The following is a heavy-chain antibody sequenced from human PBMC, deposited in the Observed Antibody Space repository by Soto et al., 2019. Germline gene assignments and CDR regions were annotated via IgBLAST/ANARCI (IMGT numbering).Heavy chain of an antibody. CDR1: GDSMTRSVW. J-gene: IGHJ4*02. Sequence: NPSETLSLTCTVSGDSMTRSVWWTWVRQPPGKGLEWIGEVFHTGNTSYNPSLKSRVTMSVDKSTNEFSLKVTSVTAADTAIYYCARKAWVRFDYWGQGALVTVSS. V-gene: IGHV4-4*02. CDR3: ARKAWVRFDY. CDR2: VFHTGNT. D-gene: IGHD7-27*01.